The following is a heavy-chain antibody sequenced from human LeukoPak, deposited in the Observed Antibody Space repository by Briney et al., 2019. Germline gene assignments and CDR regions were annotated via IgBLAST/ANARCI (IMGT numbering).Heavy chain of an antibody. CDR3: ARGVLTTRGGYSDF. D-gene: IGHD4/OR15-4a*01. CDR1: GYTFTGYY. V-gene: IGHV1-2*02. J-gene: IGHJ4*02. CDR2: INPNSGGT. Sequence: ASVKVSCKASGYTFTGYYMHWVRQAPGQGLEWMGRINPNSGGTNYVQKFQGRVTMTRDTSISTAYMELSRLISDDTAVYYCARGVLTTRGGYSDFWGQGTAVTVSS.